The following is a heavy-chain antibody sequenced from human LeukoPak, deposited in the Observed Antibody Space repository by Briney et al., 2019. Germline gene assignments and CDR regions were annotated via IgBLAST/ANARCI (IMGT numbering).Heavy chain of an antibody. D-gene: IGHD3-3*01. CDR1: GFTVSSNY. J-gene: IGHJ4*02. CDR2: ISGSGGST. CDR3: AKTYYDFWSGYFDY. V-gene: IGHV3-23*01. Sequence: GGSLRLSCAASGFTVSSNYMSWVRQAPGKGLEWASAISGSGGSTYYADSVKGRFTISRDNSKNTLYLQMNSLRAEDTAVYYCAKTYYDFWSGYFDYWGQGTLVTVSS.